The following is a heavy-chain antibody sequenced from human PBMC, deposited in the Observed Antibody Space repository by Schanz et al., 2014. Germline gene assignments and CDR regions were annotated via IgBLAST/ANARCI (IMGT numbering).Heavy chain of an antibody. D-gene: IGHD5-12*01. CDR1: GYTFIYYT. CDR2: INTNTGNP. J-gene: IGHJ4*02. Sequence: QVQLMQSGSELKKPGASVKVSCKASGYTFIYYTMNWVRQAPGQGLEWMGWINTNTGNPTYAQGFTGRFVFSLDTSVSTAYLQISSLKAEDTAVYYCAKSRGGGYDWELDYWGQGTLITVSS. CDR3: AKSRGGGYDWELDY. V-gene: IGHV7-4-1*02.